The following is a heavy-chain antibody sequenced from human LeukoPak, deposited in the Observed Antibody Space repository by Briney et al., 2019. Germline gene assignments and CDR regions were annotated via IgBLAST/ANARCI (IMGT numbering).Heavy chain of an antibody. J-gene: IGHJ4*02. Sequence: GGALRLSCAASGCTFSNYAMSWVRQAPGKGLEWGSSISGKGVNTYYAVSVKGVFIISRDNSKNTLYLKMPRLSADDKAVYYCAKDLRAGTYCNNGVCYQTTSYFDYWGQGTLATVSS. CDR2: ISGKGVNT. V-gene: IGHV3-23*01. D-gene: IGHD2-8*01. CDR1: GCTFSNYA. CDR3: AKDLRAGTYCNNGVCYQTTSYFDY.